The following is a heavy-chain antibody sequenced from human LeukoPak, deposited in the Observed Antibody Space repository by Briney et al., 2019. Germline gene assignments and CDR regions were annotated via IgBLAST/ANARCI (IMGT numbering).Heavy chain of an antibody. CDR3: ARDSNYDFWSGEFDY. CDR2: ISAYNGNT. J-gene: IGHJ4*02. D-gene: IGHD3-3*01. CDR1: GYTFTSYG. Sequence: APVKVSCKASGYTFTSYGISWVRQAPGQGLEWMGWISAYNGNTNYAQKLQGRVTMTTDTSTSTAYMELRSLRSDDTAVYYCARDSNYDFWSGEFDYWDQGTLVTVSS. V-gene: IGHV1-18*01.